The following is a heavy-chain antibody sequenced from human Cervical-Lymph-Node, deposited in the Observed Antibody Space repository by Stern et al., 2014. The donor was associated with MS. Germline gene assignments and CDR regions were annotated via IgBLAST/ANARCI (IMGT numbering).Heavy chain of an antibody. D-gene: IGHD3-3*01. CDR3: VKGGLKQSGHYHFDMNL. J-gene: IGHJ6*02. CDR2: ISWSGGSV. V-gene: IGHV3-9*01. Sequence: VQLVQSGGALVQPGRSLRLTCLGSGFTFDDCAMPWVRQAPGKGLEWVSGISWSGGSVTYSDSVQGRFTVSRDNAKKSLFLQMNSLRVEDTASYYCVKGGLKQSGHYHFDMNLWGRGTAVIVSS. CDR1: GFTFDDCA.